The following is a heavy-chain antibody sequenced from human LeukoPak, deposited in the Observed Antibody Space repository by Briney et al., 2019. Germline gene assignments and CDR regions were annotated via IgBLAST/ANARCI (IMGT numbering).Heavy chain of an antibody. CDR3: ARGGDYGGNWVWFDP. Sequence: PMASVKVSCKVSGYTLTELSMHWVRQAPGKGLEWMGGFDPEDGETIYAQKFQGRVTITADESASTAYMELSSLRSEDTAVYYCARGGDYGGNWVWFDPWGQGTLVTVSS. CDR2: FDPEDGET. D-gene: IGHD4-23*01. CDR1: GYTLTELS. V-gene: IGHV1-24*01. J-gene: IGHJ5*02.